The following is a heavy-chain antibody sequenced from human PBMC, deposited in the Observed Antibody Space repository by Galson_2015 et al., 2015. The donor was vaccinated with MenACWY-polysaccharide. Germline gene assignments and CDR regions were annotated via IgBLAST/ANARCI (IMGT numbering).Heavy chain of an antibody. CDR1: GFTFSSYA. CDR3: AKGYYSGNYHFFDN. J-gene: IGHJ4*02. CDR2: ISGSVGGT. Sequence: SLRLSCAASGFTFSSYAMSWVRQAPGKGLEWVSGISGSVGGTYYADSVKGRFTISRDIPKSTLYLQLNSLRAEDTALYYCAKGYYSGNYHFFDNWGQGTLVTVSS. D-gene: IGHD4-23*01. V-gene: IGHV3-23*01.